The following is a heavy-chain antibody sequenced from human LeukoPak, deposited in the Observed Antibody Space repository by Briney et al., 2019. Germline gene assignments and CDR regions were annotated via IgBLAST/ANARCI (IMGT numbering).Heavy chain of an antibody. CDR1: GGSFSGYY. CDR3: ARHPLYSYSSGWYYGMDV. V-gene: IGHV4-39*01. D-gene: IGHD6-19*01. CDR2: IYYSGST. Sequence: SETLSLTCAVYGGSFSGYYWGWIRQPPGKGLEWIGSIYYSGSTYYNPSLKSRVTISVDTSKNQFSLKLSSVTAADTAVYYCARHPLYSYSSGWYYGMDVWGQGTTVTVSS. J-gene: IGHJ6*02.